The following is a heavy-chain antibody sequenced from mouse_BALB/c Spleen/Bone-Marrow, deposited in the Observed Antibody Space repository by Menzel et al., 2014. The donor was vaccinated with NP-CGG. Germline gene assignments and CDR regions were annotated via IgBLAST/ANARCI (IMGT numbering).Heavy chain of an antibody. J-gene: IGHJ2*01. CDR1: GFTSSSYA. V-gene: IGHV5-9-3*01. CDR3: ARRDGYLDY. Sequence: EVKLVESGGGLVKPGGSLKLSCAASGFTSSSYAMSWVRQTPEKRLEWVATISSGGSYTYYPDGVKGRFTISRDNAKNTLYLQMSSLRSEDTAMYYCARRDGYLDYWGQGTTLTVSS. D-gene: IGHD2-3*01. CDR2: ISSGGSYT.